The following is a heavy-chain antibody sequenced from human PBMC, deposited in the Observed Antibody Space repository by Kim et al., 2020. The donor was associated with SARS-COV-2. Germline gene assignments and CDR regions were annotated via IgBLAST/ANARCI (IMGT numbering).Heavy chain of an antibody. CDR2: IYYSGTT. V-gene: IGHV4-39*01. CDR1: GGSISRSSYY. CDR3: ARPGIGYYRGMDV. D-gene: IGHD5-18*01. J-gene: IGHJ6*02. Sequence: SETLSLTCSVSGGSISRSSYYWGWIRQPPGKGLEWIGSIYYSGTTYYNPSLKSRVIMSVDTTKNQFSLKVTSVTAADTAVYFCARPGIGYYRGMDVWGQGTTVTVSS.